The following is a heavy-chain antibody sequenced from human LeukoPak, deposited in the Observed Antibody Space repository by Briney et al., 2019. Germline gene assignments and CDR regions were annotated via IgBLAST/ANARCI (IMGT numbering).Heavy chain of an antibody. CDR2: IYTSGST. CDR1: GGSISSYY. Sequence: SETLSLTCTVSGGSISSYYWSWIRQPAGKGLEWIGRIYTSGSTNYNPSLKSRVTMSVDTSKNQFSLKLSSVTAADTAVYYCAGELLWFGEFVLLSYSNFDYWGQGTLVTVSS. V-gene: IGHV4-4*07. D-gene: IGHD3-10*01. J-gene: IGHJ4*02. CDR3: AGELLWFGEFVLLSYSNFDY.